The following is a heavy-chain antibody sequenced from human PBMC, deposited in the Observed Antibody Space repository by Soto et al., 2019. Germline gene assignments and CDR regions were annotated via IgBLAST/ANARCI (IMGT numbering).Heavy chain of an antibody. J-gene: IGHJ3*01. CDR3: VRKTISTAGAV. CDR1: GFSVNNNY. CDR2: IYRGTP. V-gene: IGHV3-66*01. Sequence: GGSLRRSCAAPGFSVNNNYMSWVRQAPGKGLEWVSLIYRGTPGYADSVKGRFTISRDDSKNTLYLQMNSLRVEDTAVYFCVRKTISTAGAVWGQGTMVTVSS. D-gene: IGHD6-19*01.